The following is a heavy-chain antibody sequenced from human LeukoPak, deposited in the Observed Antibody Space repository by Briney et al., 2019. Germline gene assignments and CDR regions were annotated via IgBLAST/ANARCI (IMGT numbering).Heavy chain of an antibody. CDR1: GGSISSGSYY. CDR2: IYTSGST. CDR3: ARGFRSSWYHPYYMDV. D-gene: IGHD6-13*01. J-gene: IGHJ6*03. V-gene: IGHV4-61*02. Sequence: PSETLSLTCTVSGGSISSGSYYWSWIRQPAGKGLEWIGRIYTSGSTNYNPSLKSRVTISVDTSKNQFSLKLSSVTAADTAVYYCARGFRSSWYHPYYMDVWGKGTTVTVSS.